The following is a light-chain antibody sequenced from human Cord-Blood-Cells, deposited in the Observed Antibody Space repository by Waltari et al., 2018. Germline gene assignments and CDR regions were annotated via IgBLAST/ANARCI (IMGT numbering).Light chain of an antibody. CDR2: AAS. V-gene: IGKV1-39*01. Sequence: DIQMTQSPSSLSASVGDTVTITYLASQSISSYLNWYQQKPGKAPKLLIYAASSLQSGVPSRFSGSGSGTDFTLTISSLQPEDFATYYCQQSYSTPWTFGQGTKVEIK. CDR3: QQSYSTPWT. J-gene: IGKJ1*01. CDR1: QSISSY.